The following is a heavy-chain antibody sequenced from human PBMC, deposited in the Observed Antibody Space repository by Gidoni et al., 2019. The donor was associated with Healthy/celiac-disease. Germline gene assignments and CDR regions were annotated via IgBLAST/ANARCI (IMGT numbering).Heavy chain of an antibody. CDR2: INPNSGGT. CDR3: ARWTNDAFDI. CDR1: GYTFTAYY. V-gene: IGHV1-2*02. J-gene: IGHJ3*02. Sequence: VQLVHSGAEVKKPGASVKVSCKASGYTFTAYYMHGVRQVPGQGLAWMGGINPNSGGTNYAQKFQGRVTMTRDTSISTAYMELSRLRYDDTAVYYCARWTNDAFDIWGQGTMVTVSS.